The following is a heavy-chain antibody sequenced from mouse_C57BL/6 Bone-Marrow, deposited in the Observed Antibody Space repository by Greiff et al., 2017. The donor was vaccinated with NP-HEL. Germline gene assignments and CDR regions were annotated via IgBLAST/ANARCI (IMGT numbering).Heavy chain of an antibody. J-gene: IGHJ3*01. CDR2: INPSTGGT. Sequence: VQLQQSGPELVKPGASVKISCKASGYSFTGYYMNWVKQSPGKSLEWIGEINPSTGGTTYNQKFKGKATLTVDKSSSTAYMQLNSLTSEYSAVYYCASLTSSGYPFAYWGQGTLVTVSA. V-gene: IGHV1-42*01. CDR1: GYSFTGYY. CDR3: ASLTSSGYPFAY. D-gene: IGHD3-2*02.